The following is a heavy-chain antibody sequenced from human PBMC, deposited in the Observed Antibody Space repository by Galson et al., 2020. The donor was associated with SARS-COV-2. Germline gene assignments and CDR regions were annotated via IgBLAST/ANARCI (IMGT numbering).Heavy chain of an antibody. CDR3: TTDTVTYYDIVTGYLRALVSGYYYGMDV. CDR2: IKSKTDGGTT. D-gene: IGHD3-9*01. Sequence: GGSLRLSCAAPGFTFSNAWMSWVRQAPGKGLEWVGRIKSKTDGGTTDYAAPVKGRFTISRDDSKNTLYLQMNSLKTEDTAVYYCTTDTVTYYDIVTGYLRALVSGYYYGMDVWGQGTTGTVSS. J-gene: IGHJ6*02. CDR1: GFTFSNAW. V-gene: IGHV3-15*01.